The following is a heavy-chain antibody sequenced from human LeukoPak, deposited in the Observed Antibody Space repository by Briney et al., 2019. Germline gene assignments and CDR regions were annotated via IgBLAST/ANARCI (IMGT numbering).Heavy chain of an antibody. J-gene: IGHJ5*02. V-gene: IGHV1-2*02. CDR2: INPNSGGT. CDR3: AVVTIFGVVNWFDP. CDR1: GYTFTRYY. Sequence: ASLKVSCKASGYTFTRYYIPSVRQAPGPRLEWMGGINPNSGGTNYAQKFQGRVTMTRDTSISTAYMELSGLRSDDTAVYYCAVVTIFGVVNWFDPWGQGTLVTVSS. D-gene: IGHD3-3*01.